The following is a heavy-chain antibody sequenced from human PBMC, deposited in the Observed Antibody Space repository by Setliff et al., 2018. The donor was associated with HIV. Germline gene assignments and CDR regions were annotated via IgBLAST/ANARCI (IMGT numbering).Heavy chain of an antibody. CDR3: ARSYDSGGYYYVFDY. CDR2: MHHSGST. V-gene: IGHV4-39*01. Sequence: PSETLSLTCTVSGDSITSNSYYWGWIRQSPGKGLEWIGTMHHSGSTYYNPSLKSRVAISIDTSRNQFSLNLSSVTAADTAVYYCARSYDSGGYYYVFDYWGQGTLVTVSS. CDR1: GDSITSNSYY. J-gene: IGHJ4*02. D-gene: IGHD3-22*01.